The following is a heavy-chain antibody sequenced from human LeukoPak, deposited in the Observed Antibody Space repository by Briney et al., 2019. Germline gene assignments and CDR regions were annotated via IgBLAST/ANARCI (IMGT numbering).Heavy chain of an antibody. J-gene: IGHJ6*03. Sequence: PGGSLRLSCAASGFTFDDYGMSWVRQAPGKGLEWVAFIRYDGSNKYYADSVKGRFTISRDNSKNTLYLQMNSLRAEDTAVYYCAKGFGDYVSYYYYMDVWGKGTTVTVSS. CDR2: IRYDGSNK. D-gene: IGHD4-17*01. CDR3: AKGFGDYVSYYYYMDV. CDR1: GFTFDDYG. V-gene: IGHV3-30*02.